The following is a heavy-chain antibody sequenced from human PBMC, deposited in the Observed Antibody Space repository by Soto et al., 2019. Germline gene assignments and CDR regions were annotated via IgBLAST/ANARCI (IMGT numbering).Heavy chain of an antibody. J-gene: IGHJ6*02. D-gene: IGHD3-10*01. Sequence: EVQLVESGGGLVKPGGSLRLSCAASGFTFSSYSMNWVRQAPGKGLEWVSSISSSSSYIYYADSVKGRFTISRDNAKNSLYLQMNSMRAEDTAVYYCARDRYAYYRRRPTYYYYYGMDVWGQGTTVTVSS. V-gene: IGHV3-21*01. CDR3: ARDRYAYYRRRPTYYYYYGMDV. CDR2: ISSSSSYI. CDR1: GFTFSSYS.